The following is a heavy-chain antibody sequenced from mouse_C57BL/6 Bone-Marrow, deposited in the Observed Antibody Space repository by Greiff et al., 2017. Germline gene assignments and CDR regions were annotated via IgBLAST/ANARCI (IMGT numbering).Heavy chain of an antibody. V-gene: IGHV14-4*01. CDR1: GFNIKDDY. J-gene: IGHJ2*01. CDR3: YSFDGDCFDF. CDR2: IDPEIGDT. Sequence: EVQLQQSGAELVRPGASVKLSCTASGFNIKDDYIHWVKQRPEQGLEWIGWIDPEIGDTEYASKFQGKATITSDTSSDTAYLQLSSLTSEDTAVYYCYSFDGDCFDFWCQGTPLTVAS. D-gene: IGHD2-3*01.